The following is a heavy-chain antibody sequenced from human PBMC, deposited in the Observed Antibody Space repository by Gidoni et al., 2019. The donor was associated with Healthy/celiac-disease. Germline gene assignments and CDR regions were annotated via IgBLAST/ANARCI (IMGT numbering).Heavy chain of an antibody. CDR3: ARAGYYDSSGPFDY. J-gene: IGHJ4*02. Sequence: EVQLVESGGGLVQPGGSLSLSCAASGFTFSSYEMNWVRQAPGKGLEWVSYISSSGSTIYYADSVKGRFTISRDNAKNSLYLQMNSLRAEDTAVYYCARAGYYDSSGPFDYWGQGTLVTVSS. CDR2: ISSSGSTI. CDR1: GFTFSSYE. V-gene: IGHV3-48*03. D-gene: IGHD3-22*01.